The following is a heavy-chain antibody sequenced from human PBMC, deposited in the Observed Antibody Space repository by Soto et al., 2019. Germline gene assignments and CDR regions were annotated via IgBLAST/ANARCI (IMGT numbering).Heavy chain of an antibody. V-gene: IGHV1-46*03. Sequence: GASVKVSCKASGYTFTSYYMHWVRQAPGQGLEWMGIINPSGGSTSYAQKFQGRVTMTRDTSTSTVYMELSSLRSEDTAVYYCARTMSTVTHHAYNYYMDVWGKGTTVTVSS. D-gene: IGHD4-17*01. CDR3: ARTMSTVTHHAYNYYMDV. CDR2: INPSGGST. CDR1: GYTFTSYY. J-gene: IGHJ6*03.